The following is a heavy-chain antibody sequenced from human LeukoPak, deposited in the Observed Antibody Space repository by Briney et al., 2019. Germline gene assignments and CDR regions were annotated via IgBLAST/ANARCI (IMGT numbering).Heavy chain of an antibody. V-gene: IGHV1-18*01. CDR1: GYTFTSYG. Sequence: ASVKVSCKASGYTFTSYGISWVRQAPGQGLEWMGWISAHNGNTNYAQKLQGRVTMTTDTSTSTAYMELRSLRSDATAVYYCAIPYLVDAFDIWGQGTMVTVSS. CDR3: AIPYLVDAFDI. CDR2: ISAHNGNT. D-gene: IGHD2-8*02. J-gene: IGHJ3*02.